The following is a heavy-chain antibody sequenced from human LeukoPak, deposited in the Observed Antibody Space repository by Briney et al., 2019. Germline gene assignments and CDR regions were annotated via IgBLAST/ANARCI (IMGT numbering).Heavy chain of an antibody. J-gene: IGHJ4*02. CDR2: IYSGGTT. Sequence: GGSLRLSCAASGFNVTTNYMSWVRQAPGKGLEWVSVIYSGGTTNYADSVKSRFTISRDISKNTLSLQMNSLRAEDTAVYYCARGRRDGYNLGYWGQGTLVAVSS. CDR3: ARGRRDGYNLGY. V-gene: IGHV3-53*01. CDR1: GFNVTTNY. D-gene: IGHD5-24*01.